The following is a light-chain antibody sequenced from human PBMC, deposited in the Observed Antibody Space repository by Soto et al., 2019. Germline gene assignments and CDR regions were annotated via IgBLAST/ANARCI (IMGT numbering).Light chain of an antibody. V-gene: IGKV3-20*01. CDR2: GAS. Sequence: EIVLTQDPATLSLSPGERATLSCRDSQSISNSYLAWYQQKPGQAPRLLIYGASSRATGIPDRFSGSGSVTDFTLTISRLEPEDSAVYYCQFYGSSLITFGQGTRLEI. CDR1: QSISNSY. CDR3: QFYGSSLIT. J-gene: IGKJ5*01.